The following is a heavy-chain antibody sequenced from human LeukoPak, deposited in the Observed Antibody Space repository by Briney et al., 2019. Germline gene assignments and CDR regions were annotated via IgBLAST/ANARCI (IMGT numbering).Heavy chain of an antibody. V-gene: IGHV3-53*01. J-gene: IGHJ4*02. CDR2: IYSGGST. Sequence: GGSLRLSCAASGFTVSSNYMGWVRQVPGKGLEWVSVIYSGGSTYYADSVKGRFTISRDNSKNTLYLQLNSLRAEDTAVYYCARVGREGGGYPYYFDNWGQGTLVTVSS. CDR1: GFTVSSNY. CDR3: ARVGREGGGYPYYFDN. D-gene: IGHD3-16*01.